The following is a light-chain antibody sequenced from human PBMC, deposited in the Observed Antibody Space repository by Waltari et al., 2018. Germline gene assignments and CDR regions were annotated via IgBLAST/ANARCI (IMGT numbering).Light chain of an antibody. V-gene: IGLV1-51*01. CDR1: SSNIGNHP. CDR2: DNN. Sequence: QSVLTQPPSVSAAPGQKVTISCSGSSSNIGNHPVCWYQQLPGTAPKLVIYDNNKRPSGIPDRFSGSKSATSATLGITGLQTGDEADYYCGTWDNSLRVWVFGGGTKLTVL. CDR3: GTWDNSLRVWV. J-gene: IGLJ3*02.